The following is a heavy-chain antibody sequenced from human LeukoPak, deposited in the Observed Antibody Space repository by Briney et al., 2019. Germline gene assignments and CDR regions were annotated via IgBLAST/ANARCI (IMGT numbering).Heavy chain of an antibody. V-gene: IGHV3-33*01. J-gene: IGHJ6*02. Sequence: GGSLRLSCAASGFTFSSYGMHWVRQAPGKGLEWVAVIWYDGSNKYYADSVKGRFTISRDNSKNTLYLQMNSLRAEDTAVYYCARDYREHYYYYGMDVWGQGTTVTVSS. CDR1: GFTFSSYG. CDR3: ARDYREHYYYYGMDV. CDR2: IWYDGSNK. D-gene: IGHD1-1*01.